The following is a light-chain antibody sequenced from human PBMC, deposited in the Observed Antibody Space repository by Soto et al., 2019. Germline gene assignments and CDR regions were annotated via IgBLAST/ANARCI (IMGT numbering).Light chain of an antibody. CDR3: QQRSNWPRLT. J-gene: IGKJ4*01. CDR1: QSVSNY. V-gene: IGKV3-11*01. CDR2: DAS. Sequence: EIVLTKSPATLSLSPGERATLSCRASQSVSNYLAWYQQKPGQAPRLLIYDASNRAAGIPARFSGSGSGTDFTLTISSLEPEDFTVYYCQQRSNWPRLTFGGGTKAEIK.